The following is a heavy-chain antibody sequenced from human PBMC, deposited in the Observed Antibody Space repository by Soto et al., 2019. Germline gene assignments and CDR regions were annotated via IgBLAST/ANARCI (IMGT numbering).Heavy chain of an antibody. J-gene: IGHJ6*02. D-gene: IGHD3-10*01. CDR3: ARMGYAFGELATDYYYGMDV. Sequence: QVQLVQSGAEVKKPGSSVKVSCKASGGTFSSYAISWVRQAPGQGLEWMGGISPIFGTANYAQKFQGRLTITADKSTSTASRELSSLRSEDTAVYYCARMGYAFGELATDYYYGMDVWGQGTTVTVSS. CDR2: ISPIFGTA. V-gene: IGHV1-69*06. CDR1: GGTFSSYA.